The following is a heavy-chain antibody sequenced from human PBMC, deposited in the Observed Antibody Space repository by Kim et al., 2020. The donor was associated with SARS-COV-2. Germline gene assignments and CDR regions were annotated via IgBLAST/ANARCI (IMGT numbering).Heavy chain of an antibody. Sequence: SETLSLTCTVSGGSISSGGYYWSWIRQHPGKGLGWIGYIYYSGSTYYNPSLKSRVTISVDTSKNQFSLKLSSVTAADTAVYYCARDYCSGGSCYSGTFDYWGQGTLVTVSS. CDR3: ARDYCSGGSCYSGTFDY. CDR2: IYYSGST. J-gene: IGHJ4*02. CDR1: GGSISSGGYY. V-gene: IGHV4-31*03. D-gene: IGHD2-15*01.